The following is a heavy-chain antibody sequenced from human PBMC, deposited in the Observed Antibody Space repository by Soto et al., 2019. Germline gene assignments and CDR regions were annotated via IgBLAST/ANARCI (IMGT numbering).Heavy chain of an antibody. CDR3: ARGAGPPWFDP. J-gene: IGHJ5*02. V-gene: IGHV4-4*07. CDR1: GVSINTYF. Sequence: SETLSLTCTVSGVSINTYFWSWIRQPAGKGLEWIGRISAITGTNYNPSLESRVTMSIDRSMNQISLELTSMTAAETAVYYCARGAGPPWFDPWGQGTLVTVSS. CDR2: ISAITGT.